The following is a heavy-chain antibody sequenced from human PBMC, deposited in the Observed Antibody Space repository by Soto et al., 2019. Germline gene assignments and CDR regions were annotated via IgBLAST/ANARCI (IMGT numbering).Heavy chain of an antibody. CDR2: IYTTGST. J-gene: IGHJ3*02. V-gene: IGHV4-4*07. D-gene: IGHD2-2*01. CDR1: GGSISTYF. Sequence: SDTLSLTCTVSGGSISTYFWSWIRQPAGGGLEWIGRIYTTGSTNYNPSLKSRVTMSLDTSRNQFSLKLSSVTAADTAVYYCARDRGSSTSCYFRAFDIWGQGPMVSVAS. CDR3: ARDRGSSTSCYFRAFDI.